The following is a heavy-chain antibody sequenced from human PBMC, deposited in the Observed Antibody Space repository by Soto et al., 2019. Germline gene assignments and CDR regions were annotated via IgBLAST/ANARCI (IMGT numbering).Heavy chain of an antibody. CDR1: GFTFSNAW. CDR3: TTDFGITIFGVVIRLGAFDI. CDR2: IKSKTDGGTT. Sequence: GGSLRLSCAASGFTFSNAWMSWVRQAPGKGLEWVGRIKSKTDGGTTDYAEPVKGRFTISRDDSKNTLYLQMNSLKTEDTAVYYCTTDFGITIFGVVIRLGAFDIWGQGTMVTVSS. J-gene: IGHJ3*02. D-gene: IGHD3-3*01. V-gene: IGHV3-15*01.